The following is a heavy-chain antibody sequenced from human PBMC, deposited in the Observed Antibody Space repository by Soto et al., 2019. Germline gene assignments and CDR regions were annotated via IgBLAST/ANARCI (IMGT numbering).Heavy chain of an antibody. J-gene: IGHJ6*02. CDR2: INHSGST. Sequence: QVQLQQWGAGLLKPSETLSLTCAVYGGSFSGYYWSWIRQPPGKGLEWIGEINHSGSTNYNPSLTSRVTISVDTSKNQFSLKLSSVTAADTAVYYCARRPDWYYYGSGSYRRGDYYYYGMDVWGQGTTVTVSS. D-gene: IGHD3-10*01. CDR1: GGSFSGYY. V-gene: IGHV4-34*01. CDR3: ARRPDWYYYGSGSYRRGDYYYYGMDV.